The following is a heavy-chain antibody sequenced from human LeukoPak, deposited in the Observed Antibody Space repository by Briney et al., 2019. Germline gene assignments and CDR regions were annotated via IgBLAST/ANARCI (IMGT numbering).Heavy chain of an antibody. CDR3: ARGRLGYAWLPFDY. D-gene: IGHD5-18*01. CDR2: INHSGST. J-gene: IGHJ4*02. CDR1: GGSFSGYY. Sequence: SETLSLTCAVYGGSFSGYYWSWIRHPPGKGLEWIGEINHSGSTNYTPSLKSRVTISVDTSKNQFSLKLSSVTAADTAVYYCARGRLGYAWLPFDYWGQGTLVTVSS. V-gene: IGHV4-34*01.